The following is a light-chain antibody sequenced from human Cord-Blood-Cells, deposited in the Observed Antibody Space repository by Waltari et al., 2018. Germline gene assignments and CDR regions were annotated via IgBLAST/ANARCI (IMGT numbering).Light chain of an antibody. CDR3: SSYTSSSTRV. CDR1: SSDVGGYNY. CDR2: DVS. J-gene: IGLJ3*02. V-gene: IGLV2-14*01. Sequence: QSALTQPASVPESPGPSIPISCTGTSSDVGGYNYVSWYQQHPGKAPNLMIYDVSNRPSGVSNRFSGSKSGNTASLTISGLQAEDEADYYCSSYTSSSTRVFGGGTKLTVL.